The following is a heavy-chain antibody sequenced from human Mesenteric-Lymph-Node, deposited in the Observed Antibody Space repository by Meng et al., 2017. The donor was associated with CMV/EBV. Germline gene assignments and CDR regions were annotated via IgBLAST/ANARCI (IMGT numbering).Heavy chain of an antibody. Sequence: HVQRAELGSGLLQPSETLSRTCAVYGGSFSGYYWSWIRQPPGKGLEWIGEINHSGSTNYNPSLKSRVTISVDTSKNQFSLKLSSVTAADTAVYYCARHQRWLKSEGGFNYWGQGTLVTVSS. CDR2: INHSGST. D-gene: IGHD4-23*01. J-gene: IGHJ4*02. CDR1: GGSFSGYY. CDR3: ARHQRWLKSEGGFNY. V-gene: IGHV4-34*01.